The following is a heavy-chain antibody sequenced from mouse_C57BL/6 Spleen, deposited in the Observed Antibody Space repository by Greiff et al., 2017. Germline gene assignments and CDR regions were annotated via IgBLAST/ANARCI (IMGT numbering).Heavy chain of an antibody. D-gene: IGHD1-1*01. CDR1: GYTFTSYW. Sequence: QVQLQQSGAELVRPGSSVKLSCKASGYTFTSYWMHWVKQRPIQGLEGIGNIDPSDSETHYNQKFKDKATLTVDKSSSTAYMQLSSLTSEDSAVYYWARGYYGSSYWYFDVWGTGTTFTASS. J-gene: IGHJ1*03. CDR2: IDPSDSET. CDR3: ARGYYGSSYWYFDV. V-gene: IGHV1-52*01.